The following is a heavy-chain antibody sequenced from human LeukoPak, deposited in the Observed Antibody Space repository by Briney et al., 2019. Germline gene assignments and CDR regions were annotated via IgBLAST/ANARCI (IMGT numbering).Heavy chain of an antibody. J-gene: IGHJ6*02. V-gene: IGHV3-30*18. CDR1: GFTFSSYS. CDR3: AKEYGYSSSRIPYYYYGMDV. CDR2: ISYDGSNK. Sequence: GGSLRLSCAASGFTFSSYSMNWVRQAPGKGLEWVAVISYDGSNKYYADSVKGRFTISRDNSKNTLYLQMNSLRAEDTAVYYCAKEYGYSSSRIPYYYYGMDVWGQGTTVTVSS. D-gene: IGHD2-2*03.